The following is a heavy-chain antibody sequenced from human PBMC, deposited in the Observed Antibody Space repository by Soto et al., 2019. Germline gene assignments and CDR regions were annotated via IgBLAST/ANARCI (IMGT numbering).Heavy chain of an antibody. V-gene: IGHV1-69*06. D-gene: IGHD3-22*01. CDR1: EDTFRNYA. Sequence: QVELVQSGAEVKKPASSVKVSCQASEDTFRNYAISWVRQAPGQGLEWMGGIIPIFGTANYAQKFQGRVTITADRSANTLYLVLSSLRSEDTALYYYASTKYDSSAYYYWYLGLWGRGTLVTVSS. J-gene: IGHJ2*01. CDR2: IIPIFGTA. CDR3: ASTKYDSSAYYYWYLGL.